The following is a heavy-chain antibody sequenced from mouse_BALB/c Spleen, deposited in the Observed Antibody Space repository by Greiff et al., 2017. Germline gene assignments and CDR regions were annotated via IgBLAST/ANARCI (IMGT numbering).Heavy chain of an antibody. Sequence: EVNLVESGGGLVQPGGSLRLSCATSGFTFTDYYMSWVRQPPGKALEWLGFIRNKANGYTTEYSASVKGRFTISRDNSQSILYLQMNTLRAEDSATYYCAREGGYAMDYWGQGTSVTVSS. CDR2: IRNKANGYTT. J-gene: IGHJ4*01. CDR1: GFTFTDYY. CDR3: AREGGYAMDY. V-gene: IGHV7-3*02.